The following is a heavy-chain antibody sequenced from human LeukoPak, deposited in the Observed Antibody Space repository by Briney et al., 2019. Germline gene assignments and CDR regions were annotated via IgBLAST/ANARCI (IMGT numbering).Heavy chain of an antibody. CDR3: ATYYGGLFDS. CDR1: GYSFTSYR. CDR2: IYPGNSDT. V-gene: IGHV5-51*01. D-gene: IGHD4-23*01. Sequence: GESLKISCHDSGYSFTSYRIGWVRQMPGRGLEWMGIIYPGNSDTRYSPSFQGQVTISADKSISTAYLQWSSLKASDTAMYYCATYYGGLFDSWGQGTLVTVSS. J-gene: IGHJ4*02.